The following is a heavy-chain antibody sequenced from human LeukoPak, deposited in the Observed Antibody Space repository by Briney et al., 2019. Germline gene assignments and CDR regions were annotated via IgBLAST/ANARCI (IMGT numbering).Heavy chain of an antibody. CDR3: ARDSSHYRGSSDY. Sequence: PGGSLRLSCVVSGFTFSSYPMSWVRQAPGKGXXXXSVISESGDIXXXXXXXXXRFTISRXNTRNTLNLQMNNLRAEDTAIYYCARDSSHYRGSSDYWGQGTLVTVSS. V-gene: IGHV3-23*01. CDR1: GFTFSSYP. D-gene: IGHD6-6*01. J-gene: IGHJ4*02. CDR2: ISESGDIX.